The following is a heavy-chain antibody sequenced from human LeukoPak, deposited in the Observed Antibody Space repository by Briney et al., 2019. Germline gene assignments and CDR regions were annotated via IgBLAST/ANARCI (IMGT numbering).Heavy chain of an antibody. CDR1: GFTFSSYA. V-gene: IGHV3-23*01. CDR3: ACNPGYSYGYHI. CDR2: ISGSGGST. J-gene: IGHJ3*02. D-gene: IGHD5-18*01. Sequence: GGSLRLSCAASGFTFSSYAMSWVRQAPGKGLEWVSAISGSGGSTYYADSVKGRFTISRDNSKDTLYLQMNSLRAEDTAVYYCACNPGYSYGYHIWGQGTMVTVSS.